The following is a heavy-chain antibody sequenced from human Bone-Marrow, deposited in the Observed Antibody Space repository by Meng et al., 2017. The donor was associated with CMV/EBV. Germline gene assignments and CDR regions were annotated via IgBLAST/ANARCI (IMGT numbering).Heavy chain of an antibody. D-gene: IGHD4-11*01. CDR1: GGSFSGYY. V-gene: IGHV4-34*01. CDR2: INHSGST. CDR3: AREGVDYLNPFDY. Sequence: SETLSLTCAVYGGSFSGYYWSWIRQPPGKGLEWIGEINHSGSTNYNPSLKSRVTISVDTSKNQFSLKLSSVTAADTAVYYCAREGVDYLNPFDYWGQGTLVTVSS. J-gene: IGHJ4*02.